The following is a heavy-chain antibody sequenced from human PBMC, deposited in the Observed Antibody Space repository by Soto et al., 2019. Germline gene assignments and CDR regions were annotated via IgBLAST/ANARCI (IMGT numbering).Heavy chain of an antibody. CDR2: IYYSGRT. V-gene: IGHV4-39*01. CDR3: ARQRTTVVTQAYFDH. J-gene: IGHJ4*02. CDR1: GESISSSSYY. D-gene: IGHD2-21*02. Sequence: PSETLSLTCIVSGESISSSSYYWGWIHHPPGKGLEWIGSIYYSGRTYYNPSFKSRVTISIDTSKNQFSLKLSSVTATDTAVYYCARQRTTVVTQAYFDHWGKGAMVTVSA.